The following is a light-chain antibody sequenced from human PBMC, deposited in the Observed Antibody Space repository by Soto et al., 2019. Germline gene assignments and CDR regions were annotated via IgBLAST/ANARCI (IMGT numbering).Light chain of an antibody. Sequence: QSALTQPASVSGSPGQSIAISCTGTRSDVGGYNYVSWYQQPPGKALKLIIYDVSDRPSGVSTRFSGSKSGNTASLTISGLQADDEADYYCSSYTSQSTVVFGGGTKVTVL. J-gene: IGLJ3*02. CDR2: DVS. CDR1: RSDVGGYNY. V-gene: IGLV2-14*01. CDR3: SSYTSQSTVV.